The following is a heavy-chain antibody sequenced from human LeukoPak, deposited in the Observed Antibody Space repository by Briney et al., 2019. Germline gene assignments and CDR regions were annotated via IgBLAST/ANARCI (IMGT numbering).Heavy chain of an antibody. V-gene: IGHV3-23*01. D-gene: IGHD6-13*01. J-gene: IGHJ6*02. CDR1: GFTFSSYA. CDR2: ISGSGGST. Sequence: GGSLRLSCAASGFTFSSYAMSWVRQAPGKGLEWVSAISGSGGSTYYADSVKGRFSISRDDPKNTLYLQMNSLRAEDTAVYYCAKAYSSSWYEDGMDVWGQGTTVTVS. CDR3: AKAYSSSWYEDGMDV.